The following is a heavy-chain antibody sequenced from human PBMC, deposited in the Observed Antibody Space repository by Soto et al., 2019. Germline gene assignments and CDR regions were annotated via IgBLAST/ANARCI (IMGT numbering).Heavy chain of an antibody. CDR3: TTDPGAYYGLDY. D-gene: IGHD3-10*01. J-gene: IGHJ4*02. CDR2: IKSKTDGGTT. V-gene: IGHV3-15*01. Sequence: GGSLRLSCAASGFTFSNAWMSWVRQAPGKGLEWVGRIKSKTDGGTTDYAAPVKGRFTISRDDSKNTLYLQMNSLKTEDTAVYYCTTDPGAYYGLDYWGQGTLVTVSS. CDR1: GFTFSNAW.